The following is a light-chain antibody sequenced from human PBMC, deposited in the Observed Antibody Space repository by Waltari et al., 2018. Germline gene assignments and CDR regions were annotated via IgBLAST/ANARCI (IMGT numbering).Light chain of an antibody. CDR3: CSYRIGSTPGV. V-gene: IGLV2-23*02. Sequence: SALTQPASVSGSLGQSITISCSGSTSDVGSGNLVYWYQQFPGTVPKLIIYEVTKRPSGVSSRFSGSKSGNMASLTISGLQPEDEADYYCCSYRIGSTPGVFGGGTKVTVL. CDR1: TSDVGSGNL. J-gene: IGLJ3*02. CDR2: EVT.